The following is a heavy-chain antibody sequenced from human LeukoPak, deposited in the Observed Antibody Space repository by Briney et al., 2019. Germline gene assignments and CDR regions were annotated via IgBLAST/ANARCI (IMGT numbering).Heavy chain of an antibody. CDR2: ISGSGGST. D-gene: IGHD3-16*02. J-gene: IGHJ4*02. CDR3: AKDFLSLSAEDDYVWGSYHPVYPGLNDY. V-gene: IGHV3-23*01. CDR1: GFTFSSYG. Sequence: PGGTLRLSCAASGFTFSSYGMSWVRQAPGKGLEWVSAISGSGGSTYYADSVKGRFTISRDNSKNTLYLQMNSLRAEDTAVYYCAKDFLSLSAEDDYVWGSYHPVYPGLNDYWGQGTLVTVSS.